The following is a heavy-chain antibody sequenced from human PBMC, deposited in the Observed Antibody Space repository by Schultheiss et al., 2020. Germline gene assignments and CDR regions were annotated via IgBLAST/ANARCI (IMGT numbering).Heavy chain of an antibody. CDR1: GASISGSY. CDR2: IYYSGST. CDR3: ARGSRELRWTICVDY. Sequence: SETLSLTCTVSGASISGSYWSWIRQPPGKGLEWIGYIYYSGSTNYNPSLKSRVTISVDTSKNQFSLKLSSVTPEDTAVYYCARGSRELRWTICVDYWGQGTRVTVSS. J-gene: IGHJ4*02. V-gene: IGHV4-59*12. D-gene: IGHD1-26*01.